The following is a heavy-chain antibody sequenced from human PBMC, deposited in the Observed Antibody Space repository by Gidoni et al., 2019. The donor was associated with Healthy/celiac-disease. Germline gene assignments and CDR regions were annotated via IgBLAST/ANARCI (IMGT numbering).Heavy chain of an antibody. D-gene: IGHD6-13*01. CDR3: AKDIRLPFGQQLVEPSVFDY. J-gene: IGHJ4*02. Sequence: FTISRDNAKNSLYLQMNSLRAEDTALYYCAKDIRLPFGQQLVEPSVFDYWGQGTLVTVSS. V-gene: IGHV3-9*01.